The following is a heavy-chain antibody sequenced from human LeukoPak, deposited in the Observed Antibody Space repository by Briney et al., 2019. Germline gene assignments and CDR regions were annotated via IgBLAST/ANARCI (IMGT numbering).Heavy chain of an antibody. D-gene: IGHD2-15*01. CDR3: AKDGTYCSGGSCYYSVTLDFDY. Sequence: GGSLRLSCAASGFTFSSYVMHWVRQAPGKGLEWVAIISYDGSNEYYADSVKGRFTISRDNSKNTLHLQMNSLRAEDTAVYYCAKDGTYCSGGSCYYSVTLDFDYWGQGTLVTVSS. J-gene: IGHJ4*02. CDR1: GFTFSSYV. V-gene: IGHV3-30*04. CDR2: ISYDGSNE.